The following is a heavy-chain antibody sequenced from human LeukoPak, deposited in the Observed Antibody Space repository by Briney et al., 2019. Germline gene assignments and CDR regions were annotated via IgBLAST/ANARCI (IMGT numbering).Heavy chain of an antibody. J-gene: IGHJ4*02. CDR3: AREPRVGESTSNF. Sequence: GASVKVSCKASGYTFTSYDINWVRQATGQGLEWMGWMNPNSGNTGYAQKFQGRVTITRNTSISTAYLELSSLTSDDTAVYYCAREPRVGESTSNFWGQGTLVTVSS. CDR2: MNPNSGNT. V-gene: IGHV1-8*03. CDR1: GYTFTSYD. D-gene: IGHD3-16*01.